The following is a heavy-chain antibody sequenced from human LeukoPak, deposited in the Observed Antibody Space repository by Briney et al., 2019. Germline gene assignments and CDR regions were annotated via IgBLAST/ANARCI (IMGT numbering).Heavy chain of an antibody. D-gene: IGHD7-27*01. CDR3: ARLQGRGDNYLDF. V-gene: IGHV4-59*08. CDR2: LSYTGST. Sequence: LETLCLTCAVSGASLSNYYWSWIRQPPGKGLEWIGYLSYTGSTNYTPSLKSRVTISGDTSKNQFSLKLTSVTAADTAVYYCARLQGRGDNYLDFWGEGAVATVSS. CDR1: GASLSNYY. J-gene: IGHJ4*02.